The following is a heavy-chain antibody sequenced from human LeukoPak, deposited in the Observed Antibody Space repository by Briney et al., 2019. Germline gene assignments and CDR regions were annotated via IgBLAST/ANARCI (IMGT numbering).Heavy chain of an antibody. J-gene: IGHJ4*02. V-gene: IGHV3-23*01. CDR2: ISGSGGRT. CDR1: GFTFSGYG. Sequence: GGSLRLSCAASGFTFSGYGMNWVRQAPGKGLEWVSGISGSGGRTYFADSVKGRFTISRDNSKNTLYLQMNSLRAEDTAVYYCARECLGCRSRRAFDFWGQGTLVTVSS. CDR3: ARECLGCRSRRAFDF. D-gene: IGHD6-13*01.